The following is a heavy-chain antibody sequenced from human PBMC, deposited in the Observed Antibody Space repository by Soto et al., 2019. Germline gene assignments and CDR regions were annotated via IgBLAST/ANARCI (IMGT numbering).Heavy chain of an antibody. J-gene: IGHJ6*02. D-gene: IGHD3-3*01. V-gene: IGHV3-13*01. CDR1: GFTFSSYD. CDR3: ARAPASSYYDFWSGYWNILDSSGWNLYGMDV. Sequence: GGSLRLSCAASGFTFSSYDMHWVRQATGKGLEWVSAIGTAGDTYYPGSVKGRFTISRENAKNSLYLQMNSLRAEDTAVYYCARAPASSYYDFWSGYWNILDSSGWNLYGMDVWGQGTTVTVSS. CDR2: IGTAGDT.